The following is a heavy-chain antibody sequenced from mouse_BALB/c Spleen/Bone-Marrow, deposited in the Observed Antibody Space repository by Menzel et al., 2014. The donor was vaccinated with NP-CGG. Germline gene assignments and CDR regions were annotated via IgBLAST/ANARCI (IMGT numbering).Heavy chain of an antibody. CDR1: GYTFTSYV. D-gene: IGHD1-1*01. J-gene: IGHJ1*01. CDR2: INPYNDGS. V-gene: IGHV1-14*01. CDR3: ARTTVVDIYWYFDV. Sequence: EVQLVESGPELVKPGASVKMSCKASGYTFTSYVLHWVKQKPGQGLEWIGYINPYNDGSKYNEKFKGKATLTSDKSSRTAYMELSSLTSEDSAVYYCARTTVVDIYWYFDVWGAGTTVTVSS.